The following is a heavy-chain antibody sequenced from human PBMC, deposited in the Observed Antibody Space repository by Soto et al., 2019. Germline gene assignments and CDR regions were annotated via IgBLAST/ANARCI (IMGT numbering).Heavy chain of an antibody. CDR3: AKAGCTSCYSLHWFDP. J-gene: IGHJ5*02. CDR2: IHYSGST. D-gene: IGHD2-2*02. Sequence: SETLSLTCTVSGGSISTGSYYWGWVRQPPGKGLEWIGSIHYSGSTYYNPSLKSRVTVSVDMSKNQFSLKLSSVTAADTAVYYCAKAGCTSCYSLHWFDPWGQGTLVTVSS. V-gene: IGHV4-39*02. CDR1: GGSISTGSYY.